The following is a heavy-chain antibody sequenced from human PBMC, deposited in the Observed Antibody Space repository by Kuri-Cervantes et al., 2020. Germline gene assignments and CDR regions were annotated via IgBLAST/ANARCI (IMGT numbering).Heavy chain of an antibody. D-gene: IGHD5-18*01. CDR1: GGSFSGYY. CDR3: ASVYSYGYIPL. V-gene: IGHV4-34*01. J-gene: IGHJ4*02. Sequence: SETLSLTCAVYGGSFSGYYWSWIRQPPGKGLEWIGEINHSGSTNYNPSLKSRVTISVDTSKIQFSLKLSSVTAADTAVYYCASVYSYGYIPLWGQGTLVTVSS. CDR2: INHSGST.